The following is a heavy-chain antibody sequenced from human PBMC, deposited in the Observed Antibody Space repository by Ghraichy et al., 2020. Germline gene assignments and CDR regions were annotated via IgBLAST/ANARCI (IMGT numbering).Heavy chain of an antibody. CDR3: ASDAGYSISWYYFDY. Sequence: ASVKVSCKASGYSFTSYAMHWVRQAPGQRLEWMGWINAGNGNTKYSQKFQGRVTITRDTSASTAYMELSSLRSEDTAVYYCASDAGYSISWYYFDYWGQGTLVTVSS. J-gene: IGHJ4*02. CDR1: GYSFTSYA. D-gene: IGHD6-13*01. V-gene: IGHV1-3*01. CDR2: INAGNGNT.